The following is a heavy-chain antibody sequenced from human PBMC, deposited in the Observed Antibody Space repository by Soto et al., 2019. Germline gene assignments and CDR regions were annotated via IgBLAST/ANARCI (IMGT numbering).Heavy chain of an antibody. D-gene: IGHD2-2*01. CDR2: VYHTGKT. Sequence: QVQLQESGPGLVRPSQTLSLTCTVSGASLIGGGYYWAWIRQHPGKGLEWIGYVYHTGKTYYNPSPESRISISADTSKKQFYLSLRSLQAADTAVYYCAKDGTSTTNWFDPWGQGTLVTVSS. J-gene: IGHJ5*02. CDR3: AKDGTSTTNWFDP. CDR1: GASLIGGGYY. V-gene: IGHV4-31*03.